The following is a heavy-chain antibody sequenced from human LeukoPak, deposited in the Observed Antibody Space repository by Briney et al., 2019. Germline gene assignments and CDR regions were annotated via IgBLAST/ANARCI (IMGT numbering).Heavy chain of an antibody. Sequence: GGSLRLSCAASGFTFDDYAMHWVRQAPGKGLEWVSGISWNSGSIGYADSVKGRFTVSRDNAKNSLYLQMNSLRAEDTALYYCAKGANVAVAGTYWFDPWGQGTLVTVSS. J-gene: IGHJ5*02. CDR1: GFTFDDYA. CDR3: AKGANVAVAGTYWFDP. V-gene: IGHV3-9*01. D-gene: IGHD6-19*01. CDR2: ISWNSGSI.